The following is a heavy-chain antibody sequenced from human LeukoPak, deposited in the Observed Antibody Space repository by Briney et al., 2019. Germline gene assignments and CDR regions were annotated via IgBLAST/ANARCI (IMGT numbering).Heavy chain of an antibody. CDR1: GYTLTEVS. CDR3: ALIPGGSWAFDY. V-gene: IGHV1-24*01. CDR2: FALGDGET. D-gene: IGHD6-13*01. Sequence: ASVKVSCKISGYTLTEVSMHCVRQTPGKGVEWMGGFALGDGETIYAQNFQGRLIVTEDTSTDTAYMELSSLRSDDTAVYYCALIPGGSWAFDYWGQGTLVTVST. J-gene: IGHJ4*02.